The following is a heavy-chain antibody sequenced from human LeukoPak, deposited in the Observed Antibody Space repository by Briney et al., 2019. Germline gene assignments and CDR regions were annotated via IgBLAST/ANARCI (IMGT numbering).Heavy chain of an antibody. CDR1: GGTFSRFT. J-gene: IGHJ4*02. D-gene: IGHD3-22*01. CDR3: AREWGLESSGYYYAY. CDR2: ITPIFGTA. Sequence: GASVKVSCKASGGTFSRFTISWVRQAPGQGFEWMGGITPIFGTANFAQKFQGRVSITADGSTSTAFMELSSLRSEDTAVYYCAREWGLESSGYYYAYWGQGTLVTVSS. V-gene: IGHV1-69*01.